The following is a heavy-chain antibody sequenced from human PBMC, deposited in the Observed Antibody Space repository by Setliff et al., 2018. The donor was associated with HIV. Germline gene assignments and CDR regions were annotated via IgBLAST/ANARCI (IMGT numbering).Heavy chain of an antibody. CDR2: FDSTGGT. D-gene: IGHD6-13*01. CDR1: GDSVRSRPYY. Sequence: PSETLSLTCTVSGDSVRSRPYYWNWIRQPAGKGLEWIGRFDSTGGTDYNPSLKSRVTLSVDTSKNQFSLKLNSVTAADTAVYYCARLTRITTAGHWGQGTQVTVSS. J-gene: IGHJ4*02. V-gene: IGHV4-61*02. CDR3: ARLTRITTAGH.